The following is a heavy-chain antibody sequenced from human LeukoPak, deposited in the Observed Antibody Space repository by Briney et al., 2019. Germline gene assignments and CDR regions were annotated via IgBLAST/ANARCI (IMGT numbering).Heavy chain of an antibody. J-gene: IGHJ4*02. D-gene: IGHD6-19*01. V-gene: IGHV4-30-2*01. Sequence: SETLSLTCTVSGGSISSGGCYWSWIRQPPGKGLEWIGYIYHSGSTYYNPSLKSRVSISIDRSKNQFSLNLSSVTAADTAVYYCATAVAVGQNFDYWGQGTLLTVSS. CDR3: ATAVAVGQNFDY. CDR2: IYHSGST. CDR1: GGSISSGGCY.